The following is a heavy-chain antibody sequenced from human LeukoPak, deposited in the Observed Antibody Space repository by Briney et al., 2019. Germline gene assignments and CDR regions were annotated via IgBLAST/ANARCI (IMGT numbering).Heavy chain of an antibody. Sequence: GGSLRLSCAASGFTFSDYSMSWIRQAPGKGLEWVSYISSSSSYTDYADSVKGRFPISRDNAKNSLHLEMNSLRAEDTAVYYCARGGDGDYVFDYWGQGTLVTVSS. CDR3: ARGGDGDYVFDY. D-gene: IGHD4-17*01. CDR1: GFTFSDYS. CDR2: ISSSSSYT. J-gene: IGHJ4*02. V-gene: IGHV3-11*06.